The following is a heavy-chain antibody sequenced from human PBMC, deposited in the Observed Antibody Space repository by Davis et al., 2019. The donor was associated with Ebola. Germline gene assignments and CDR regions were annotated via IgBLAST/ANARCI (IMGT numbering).Heavy chain of an antibody. CDR2: IKPKSGGT. CDR1: GYSFSDYF. CDR3: ARESAQRGQFFHWGRYFDS. J-gene: IGHJ4*02. D-gene: IGHD7-27*01. Sequence: ASVKVSCKTSGYSFSDYFLHWMRQAPGQGLEWMGCIKPKSGGTKYAQKHKDRVTMTRDTSISTAYIELTRLRSDDTAVYFCARESAQRGQFFHWGRYFDSWGQGTLVTVAS. V-gene: IGHV1-2*02.